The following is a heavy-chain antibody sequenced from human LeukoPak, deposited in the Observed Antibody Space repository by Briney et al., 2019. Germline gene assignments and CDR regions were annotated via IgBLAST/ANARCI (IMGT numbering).Heavy chain of an antibody. V-gene: IGHV3-11*04. CDR2: ISSSGSTI. Sequence: GGSLRLSCAASGFTFSDYYMSWIRQAPGKGLEWVSYISSSGSTIYYADSVKGRFTISRDNAKNSLYLQMNSLRAEDTAVYYCARDSYYDYVWGSFFHYWGQGTLVTVSS. D-gene: IGHD3-16*01. J-gene: IGHJ4*02. CDR3: ARDSYYDYVWGSFFHY. CDR1: GFTFSDYY.